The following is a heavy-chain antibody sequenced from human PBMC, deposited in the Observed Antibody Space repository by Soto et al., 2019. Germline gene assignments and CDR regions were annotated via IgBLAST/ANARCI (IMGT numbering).Heavy chain of an antibody. CDR1: GATFSNCD. V-gene: IGHV1-8*01. J-gene: IGHJ6*03. D-gene: IGHD6-6*01. Sequence: QVQLVQSGAEVKKPGASVKVSCKASGATFSNCDINWVRQAAGQGLEWMGWMNLNRGDTGYAQKFQGRVTMTRDASTSTAYMELSSLRSEDTAVYYCARVPRASRFQYNMDVWGKGTTVSVSS. CDR2: MNLNRGDT. CDR3: ARVPRASRFQYNMDV.